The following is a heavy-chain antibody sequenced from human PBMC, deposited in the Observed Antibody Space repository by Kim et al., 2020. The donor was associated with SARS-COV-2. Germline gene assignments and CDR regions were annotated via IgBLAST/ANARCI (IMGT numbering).Heavy chain of an antibody. Sequence: GGSLRLSCAASGFTVSSNYMSWVRQAPGKGLEWVSVIYSGGSTYYADSVKGRFTISRHNSKNTLYLQMNSLRAEDTAVYYCARVPPYGDYDFYGMDVWGQGTTVTVSS. CDR1: GFTVSSNY. V-gene: IGHV3-53*04. CDR3: ARVPPYGDYDFYGMDV. D-gene: IGHD4-17*01. CDR2: IYSGGST. J-gene: IGHJ6*02.